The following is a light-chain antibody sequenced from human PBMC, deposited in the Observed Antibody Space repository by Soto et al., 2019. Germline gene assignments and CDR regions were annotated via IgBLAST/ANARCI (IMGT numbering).Light chain of an antibody. Sequence: QSVLTQPPSVSGAPGQRVTISCTGSSSNIGAGYDVHWYQQLPGTTPKLLIYVYNNRPSGVPDRFSGSKSGTSASLAITGLQAEDDADYYCQSYDNRLSAVIFGGGTKLTVL. CDR2: VYN. V-gene: IGLV1-40*01. CDR3: QSYDNRLSAVI. J-gene: IGLJ2*01. CDR1: SSNIGAGYD.